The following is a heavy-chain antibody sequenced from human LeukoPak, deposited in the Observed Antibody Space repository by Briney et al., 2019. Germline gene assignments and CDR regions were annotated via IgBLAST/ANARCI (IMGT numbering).Heavy chain of an antibody. CDR2: ISYDGSNK. D-gene: IGHD4-11*01. V-gene: IGHV3-30-3*01. Sequence: GGSLRLSCAASGFTFSSYAMHWVRQAPGKGLEWVAVISYDGSNKYYADSVKGRFTISRDNSKNTLYLQMNSPRAEDTAVYYCARTGPDYTYYYYYGMDVWGQGTTVTVSS. CDR3: ARTGPDYTYYYYYGMDV. J-gene: IGHJ6*02. CDR1: GFTFSSYA.